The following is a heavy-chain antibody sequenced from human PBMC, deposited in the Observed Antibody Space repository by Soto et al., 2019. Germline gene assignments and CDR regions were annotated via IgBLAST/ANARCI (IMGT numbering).Heavy chain of an antibody. J-gene: IGHJ6*02. V-gene: IGHV1-69*13. CDR2: IIPIFGTA. Sequence: SVKVSCKASGGTFSSYAISWVRQAPGQGLEWMGGIIPIFGTASYAQKFQGRVTITADESTSTAYMELSSLRAEDTAVYYCAKEVWSGPMDVWGQGTTVTVSS. CDR3: AKEVWSGPMDV. CDR1: GGTFSSYA. D-gene: IGHD3-3*01.